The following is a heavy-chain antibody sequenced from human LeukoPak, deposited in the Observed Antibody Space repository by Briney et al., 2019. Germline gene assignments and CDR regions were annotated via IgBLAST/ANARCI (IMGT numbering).Heavy chain of an antibody. Sequence: PGRSLRLSCAASGFTFSNHAMHWVRQAPGKGLEWVAVISDDGSNKYYGDSVKGRFTISRDNSKNTVYLQMNSLRAEDTAVYYCAKDRYSSGWYSDFDYWGQGTLVTVSS. CDR2: ISDDGSNK. V-gene: IGHV3-30*18. CDR3: AKDRYSSGWYSDFDY. CDR1: GFTFSNHA. D-gene: IGHD6-19*01. J-gene: IGHJ4*02.